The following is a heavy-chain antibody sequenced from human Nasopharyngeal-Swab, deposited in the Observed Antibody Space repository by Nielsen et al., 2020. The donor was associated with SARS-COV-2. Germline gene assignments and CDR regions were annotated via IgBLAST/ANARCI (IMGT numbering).Heavy chain of an antibody. Sequence: SETLSLTCVVYGGSFTSYYLGWFRQPPGKGLEWIAENNHSGSTNYNPPLKSRVTISVDTSKNQFSLKLSSVTAADTAVYYCARGLSGIVPAPILGLGPYYSYYYMDVWGKGTTVTVSS. J-gene: IGHJ6*03. CDR3: ARGLSGIVPAPILGLGPYYSYYYMDV. CDR1: GGSFTSYY. D-gene: IGHD2-2*01. CDR2: NNHSGST. V-gene: IGHV4-34*01.